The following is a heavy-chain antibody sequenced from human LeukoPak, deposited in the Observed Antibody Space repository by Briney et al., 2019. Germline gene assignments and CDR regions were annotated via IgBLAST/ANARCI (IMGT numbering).Heavy chain of an antibody. J-gene: IGHJ4*02. CDR1: GGTFSSYA. V-gene: IGHV1-2*02. CDR3: ARDPESYSSSPFDY. CDR2: INPNSGGT. Sequence: ASVKVSCKASGGTFSSYAISWVRQAPGQGLEWMGWINPNSGGTNYAQKFQGRVTMTRDTSISTAYMELSRLRSDDTAVYYCARDPESYSSSPFDYWGQGTLVTVSS. D-gene: IGHD6-6*01.